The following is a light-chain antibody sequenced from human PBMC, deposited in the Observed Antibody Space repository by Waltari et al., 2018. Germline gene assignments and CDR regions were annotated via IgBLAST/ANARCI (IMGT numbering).Light chain of an antibody. Sequence: ELLLTRYPGTLYLPPGETATLSCRASDTVSSSHLAWYQQKHGQAPRLLLYAESDRATGLPDRFSGSGCGADFTLTIRGLEPEGSAVFYCQQFGRSPCTFSGGTKVEIK. CDR3: QQFGRSPCT. CDR2: AES. V-gene: IGKV3-20*01. CDR1: DTVSSSH. J-gene: IGKJ4*02.